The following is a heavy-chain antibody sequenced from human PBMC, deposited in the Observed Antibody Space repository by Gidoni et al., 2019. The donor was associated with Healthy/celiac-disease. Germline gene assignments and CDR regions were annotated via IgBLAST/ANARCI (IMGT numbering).Heavy chain of an antibody. J-gene: IGHJ4*02. Sequence: EVQLVESGGGVVKPGGSLRLSCAGSGFPFSNAWMSWVRQAPGKGLDWVGRIKSNTDGRTTDSAAPVKGRFTISSDDSKNTLYLQMNSLKTEDTAVYYCTTVHRIAAAGPSGPFDYWGQGTLVTVSS. CDR1: GFPFSNAW. CDR2: IKSNTDGRTT. CDR3: TTVHRIAAAGPSGPFDY. V-gene: IGHV3-15*01. D-gene: IGHD6-13*01.